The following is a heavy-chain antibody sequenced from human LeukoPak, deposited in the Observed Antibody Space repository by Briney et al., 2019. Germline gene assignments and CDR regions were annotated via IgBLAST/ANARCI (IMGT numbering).Heavy chain of an antibody. CDR2: ISYDGSDK. D-gene: IGHD3-10*02. CDR3: AELGITMIGGV. J-gene: IGHJ6*04. CDR1: GFTFSNYG. V-gene: IGHV3-30*18. Sequence: PGRSLRLSCAASGFTFSNYGMHWVRQAPGKGLEWAAAISYDGSDKYYADSVKGRFTISRDNAKNSLYLQMNSLRAEDTAVYYCAELGITMIGGVWGKGTTVTISS.